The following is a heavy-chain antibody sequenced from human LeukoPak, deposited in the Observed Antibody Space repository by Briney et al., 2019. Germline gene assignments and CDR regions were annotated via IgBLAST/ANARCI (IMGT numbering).Heavy chain of an antibody. CDR3: ARDLAYYYDSSGYLDY. J-gene: IGHJ4*02. D-gene: IGHD3-22*01. Sequence: GGSLRLSCAASGFTFSSYAMSWVRQAPGKGLEWVSGISGSGGSTYYADSVKGRFTISRDNSKNTLYLQMNSLRAEDTAVYYCARDLAYYYDSSGYLDYWGQGTLVTVSS. V-gene: IGHV3-23*01. CDR1: GFTFSSYA. CDR2: ISGSGGST.